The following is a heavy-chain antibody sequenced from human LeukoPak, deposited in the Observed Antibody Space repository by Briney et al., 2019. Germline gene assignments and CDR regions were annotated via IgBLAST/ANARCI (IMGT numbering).Heavy chain of an antibody. J-gene: IGHJ4*02. D-gene: IGHD3-22*01. Sequence: GESLKISCEGSGYSFPSYWVAWVRQMPGKGLEWMGIIYPGDSDTRYSPSFQGQVTISAAKSFSTAYLQWSNLKASDTAMYYCARSSTFYDSGGYTLPFDYWGQGTLVTVSS. CDR1: GYSFPSYW. CDR2: IYPGDSDT. CDR3: ARSSTFYDSGGYTLPFDY. V-gene: IGHV5-51*01.